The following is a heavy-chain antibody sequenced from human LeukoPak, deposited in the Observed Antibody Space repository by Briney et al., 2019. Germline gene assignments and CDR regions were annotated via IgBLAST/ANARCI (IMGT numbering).Heavy chain of an antibody. D-gene: IGHD3-16*01. CDR2: IYYSGST. Sequence: GSLRLSCAASGFTFSSYWMSWVRQPPGKGREWIGSIYYSGSTYYNPSLKSRVTISVDTSKNQFSLKLSSVTAADTAVYYCARVGGTLDYWGQGTLVTVSS. V-gene: IGHV4-39*07. CDR1: GFTFSSYW. CDR3: ARVGGTLDY. J-gene: IGHJ4*02.